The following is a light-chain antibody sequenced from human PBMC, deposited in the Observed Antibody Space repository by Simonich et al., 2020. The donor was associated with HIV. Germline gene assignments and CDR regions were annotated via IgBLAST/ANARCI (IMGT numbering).Light chain of an antibody. Sequence: QSVLTQPPSVSAAPGQKVTISCSGNSSNIGNNYVSWYQQLPGTAPKLLIYGNTNRPSGVPDRFSGSKSGTSASLAITGLQAEDEADYYCQSSDSSLWVFGGGTKLTVL. CDR1: SSNIGNNY. CDR2: GNT. V-gene: IGLV1-40*01. J-gene: IGLJ3*02. CDR3: QSSDSSLWV.